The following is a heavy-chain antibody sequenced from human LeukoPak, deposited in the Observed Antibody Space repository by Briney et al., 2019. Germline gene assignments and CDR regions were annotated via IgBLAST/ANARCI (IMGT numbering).Heavy chain of an antibody. CDR2: ISDDGIKE. Sequence: PGASLTTSCAAPGHTFNSNGMHWVRTAPGKGPDQQAIISDDGIKECYAVSVRRRFTISKDNSKNTLYLQMNSLRAEDTAVYYCAKDLLPIQIWLPAYWGQGTLVTVSS. V-gene: IGHV3-30*18. CDR3: AKDLLPIQIWLPAY. J-gene: IGHJ4*02. CDR1: GHTFNSNG. D-gene: IGHD5-18*01.